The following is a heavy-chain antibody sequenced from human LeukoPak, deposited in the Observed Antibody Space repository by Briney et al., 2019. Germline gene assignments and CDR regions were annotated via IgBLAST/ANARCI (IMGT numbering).Heavy chain of an antibody. CDR1: GYTFTGYY. CDR3: ARGEQQQLIRARVLAEYFQH. J-gene: IGHJ1*01. CDR2: INPNSGGT. Sequence: ASVKVSCKASGYTFTGYYMHWVRQAPGQGLEWLGWINPNSGGTNYAQKFQGWVTMTRDTSISTAYMELSRLRSDDTAVYYCARGEQQQLIRARVLAEYFQHWGQGTLVTVSS. D-gene: IGHD6-13*01. V-gene: IGHV1-2*04.